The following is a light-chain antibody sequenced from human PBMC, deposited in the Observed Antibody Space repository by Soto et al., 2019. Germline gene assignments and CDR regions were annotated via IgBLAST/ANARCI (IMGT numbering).Light chain of an antibody. CDR2: EVS. CDR3: SSYAGSNNWV. CDR1: SSDVGDYNY. V-gene: IGLV2-8*01. Sequence: QSALTQPPSASGSPGQSGTISCTGTSSDVGDYNYVSWYQQHPGKAPKLMIYEVSKRPSGVPDRFSGSKSGNTASLTVSGLQAEDEADYYCSSYAGSNNWVFGGGTKVTVL. J-gene: IGLJ3*02.